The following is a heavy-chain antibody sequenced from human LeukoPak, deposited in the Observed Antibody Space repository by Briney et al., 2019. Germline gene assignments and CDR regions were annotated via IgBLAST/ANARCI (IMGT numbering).Heavy chain of an antibody. V-gene: IGHV3-30*04. CDR1: GFSFSTYA. CDR3: ARARSSYGYGDAFDI. J-gene: IGHJ3*02. Sequence: GGSLRLSCAASGFSFSTYAMHWVRQAPGKGLEWVAVISYDGSSKYYADSVKGRFTISRDNSKNTLYLQMNSLRAEDTAVYYCARARSSYGYGDAFDIWGQGTMVTVSS. D-gene: IGHD5-18*01. CDR2: ISYDGSSK.